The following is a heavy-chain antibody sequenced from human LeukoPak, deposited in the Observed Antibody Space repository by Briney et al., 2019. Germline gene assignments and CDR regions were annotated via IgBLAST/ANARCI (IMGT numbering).Heavy chain of an antibody. CDR2: IYYTGST. CDR3: ARQRGYTYGFPDY. CDR1: GDSISNSPYN. V-gene: IGHV4-39*01. J-gene: IGHJ4*02. D-gene: IGHD5-18*01. Sequence: SETLSLTCTVSGDSISNSPYNWGWVRQPPGKGLEYIAGIYYTGSTYYNPSLKSRVTISVDTSKNQFSLNLSSVTAADTAVYYCARQRGYTYGFPDYWGQGTLVTVSS.